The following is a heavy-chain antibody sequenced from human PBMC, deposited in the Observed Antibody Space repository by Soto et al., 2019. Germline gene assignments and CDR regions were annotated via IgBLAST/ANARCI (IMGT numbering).Heavy chain of an antibody. V-gene: IGHV1-18*01. CDR2: ISGYNGNT. Sequence: ASVKVSCKASGYTFTDYGISWVRQAPGQGLEWMGWISGYNGNTNYAQNVQGRVTMTIDTSTRTAYMELRSLRSDDTAVYYCARDYCSGGNCDFRSNYNYYYGMDVWG. J-gene: IGHJ6*02. CDR3: ARDYCSGGNCDFRSNYNYYYGMDV. D-gene: IGHD2-15*01. CDR1: GYTFTDYG.